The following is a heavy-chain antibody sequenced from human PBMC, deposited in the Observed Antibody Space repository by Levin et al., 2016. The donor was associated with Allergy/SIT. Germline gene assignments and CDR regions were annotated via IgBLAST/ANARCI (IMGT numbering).Heavy chain of an antibody. J-gene: IGHJ6*02. CDR1: GFSFSNYW. Sequence: GGSLRLSCAASGFSFSNYWIHWVRQAPGKGLVWVSRINSDGSNTIYADSVKGRFTISRDNAKNTLYLQMNSLRTEDTAVYYCARGKSYGMDVWGQGTTVTVSS. CDR3: ARGKSYGMDV. V-gene: IGHV3-74*01. CDR2: INSDGSNT.